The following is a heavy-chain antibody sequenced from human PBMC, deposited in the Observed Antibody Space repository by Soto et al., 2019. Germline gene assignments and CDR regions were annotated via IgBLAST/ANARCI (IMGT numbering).Heavy chain of an antibody. CDR2: IYYLGST. J-gene: IGHJ4*02. CDR1: GASMSEYF. D-gene: IGHD3-10*01. Sequence: PSETLSLTCTVSGASMSEYFWSWIRQSPGKGLEWIGYIYYLGSTDYNPSLKSRVTISVDTSKRQFSLRLTSVTAADTAAYYCARDGYDGSGSPYPAFWGPGTQVTVS. V-gene: IGHV4-59*01. CDR3: ARDGYDGSGSPYPAF.